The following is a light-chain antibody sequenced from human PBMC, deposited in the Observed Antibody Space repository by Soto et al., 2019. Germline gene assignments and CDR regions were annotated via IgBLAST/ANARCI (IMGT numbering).Light chain of an antibody. J-gene: IGKJ2*01. V-gene: IGKV2-24*01. CDR3: MQTTHFPPYT. Sequence: DIVLTQTPLPSPVTLGQPASISCRYSQSLVHRDGRTYLNGLHQRPGQPPRLLIYKVSNRFSGVPDRFSGSGAGTDFTLRISRVEAEDVGVYYCMQTTHFPPYTFGQGTKLEIK. CDR1: QSLVHRDGRTY. CDR2: KVS.